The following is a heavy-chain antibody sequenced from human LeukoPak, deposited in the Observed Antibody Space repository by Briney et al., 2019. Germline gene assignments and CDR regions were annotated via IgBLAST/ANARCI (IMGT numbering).Heavy chain of an antibody. CDR1: GGSISSYY. V-gene: IGHV4-59*01. CDR3: ARDYCSGGSCYSDY. D-gene: IGHD2-15*01. CDR2: IYYSGST. J-gene: IGHJ4*02. Sequence: TASETLSLTCTVSGGSISSYYWSWIRQPPGKGLEWIGYIYYSGSTNYNPSLKSRVTISVDTSKNQFSLKLSSVTAADTAVYYCARDYCSGGSCYSDYWGQGTLVTVSS.